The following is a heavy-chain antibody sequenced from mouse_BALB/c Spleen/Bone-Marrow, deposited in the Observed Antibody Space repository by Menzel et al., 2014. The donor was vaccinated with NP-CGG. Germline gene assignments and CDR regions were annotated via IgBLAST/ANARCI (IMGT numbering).Heavy chain of an antibody. CDR3: NGNCYAMDY. Sequence: EVQLQQSGAELVRSGASVKLSCTASGFNIKDYYMHWVKQRPEQGLEWIVWIDPENGDTEYAPKFQGKATMTADTSSNTAYLQLSSLTSEDTAVYYCNGNCYAMDYWGQGTSVTVSS. D-gene: IGHD2-1*01. V-gene: IGHV14-4*02. J-gene: IGHJ4*01. CDR1: GFNIKDYY. CDR2: IDPENGDT.